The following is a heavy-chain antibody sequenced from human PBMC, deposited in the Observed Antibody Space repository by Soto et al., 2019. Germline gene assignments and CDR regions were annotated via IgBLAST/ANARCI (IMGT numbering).Heavy chain of an antibody. CDR1: GGTFSSYA. CDR2: IIPIFGTA. V-gene: IGHV1-69*13. CDR3: ARDYDSSYCSSTSCHNPPYKWFVP. D-gene: IGHD2-2*02. J-gene: IGHJ5*02. Sequence: VASVKVSCKASGGTFSSYAISWVRQAPGQGLEWMGGIIPIFGTANYAQKFQGRVTITADESTSTAYMELSSLRSEDTAVYYCARDYDSSYCSSTSCHNPPYKWFVPWPEGTLVTVS.